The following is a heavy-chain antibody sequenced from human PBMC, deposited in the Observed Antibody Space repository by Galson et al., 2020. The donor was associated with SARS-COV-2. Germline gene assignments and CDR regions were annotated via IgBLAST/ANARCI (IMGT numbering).Heavy chain of an antibody. D-gene: IGHD6-19*01. J-gene: IGHJ4*02. Sequence: GGSLRLSCAASGFNNFNTYAMHWVRQAPGKGLEWVAQIFFDGSEKYYGDSVRGRFTISRDSSKNTVYLQMNNLRVDDTAVYYCARDGQSSRGWAFDYWGQGTLLTVSS. CDR3: ARDGQSSRGWAFDY. V-gene: IGHV3-33*01. CDR1: GFNNFNTYA. CDR2: IFFDGSEK.